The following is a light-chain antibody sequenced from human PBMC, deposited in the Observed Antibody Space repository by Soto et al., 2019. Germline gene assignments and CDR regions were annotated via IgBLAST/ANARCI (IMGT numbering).Light chain of an antibody. V-gene: IGLV2-14*01. CDR1: SSDVGGYDY. CDR2: EVS. J-gene: IGLJ1*01. CDR3: SSYKLHTALGL. Sequence: SVVTQPASVSGAPGQSITIACTGTSSDVGGYDYVSWYQQHPGKAPKLMIYEVSNRPSGVSNRFSGSKSGNTASLTISGLQAEDEFYYYCSSYKLHTALGLFGAG.